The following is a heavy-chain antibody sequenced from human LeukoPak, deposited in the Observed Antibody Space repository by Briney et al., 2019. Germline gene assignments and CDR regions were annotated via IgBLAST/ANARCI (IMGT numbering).Heavy chain of an antibody. D-gene: IGHD1-7*01. Sequence: AGGSLRLSCAASGFTFSSYGMHWVRQAPGKGLEWVAVIWYDGSNKYYADPVKGRFTISRDNSKNTLYLQMNSLRAEDTAVYYCAKDLPELLGAFDIWGQGTMVTVSS. J-gene: IGHJ3*02. V-gene: IGHV3-33*06. CDR3: AKDLPELLGAFDI. CDR1: GFTFSSYG. CDR2: IWYDGSNK.